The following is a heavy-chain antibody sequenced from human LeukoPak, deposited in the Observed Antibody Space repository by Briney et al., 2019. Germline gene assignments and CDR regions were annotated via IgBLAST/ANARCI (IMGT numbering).Heavy chain of an antibody. Sequence: PGGSLRLSCAASGFTFSNYAMNWVRQAPGRGLEWVLGISGGGGSTWYADSVKGRFTISRDDSKNTVYLQMNSLRAEDTAIYYCAKVAPGYCSSTSCYRGIDYWGRGTLVTVSS. CDR3: AKVAPGYCSSTSCYRGIDY. J-gene: IGHJ4*02. CDR2: ISGGGGST. D-gene: IGHD2-2*01. V-gene: IGHV3-23*01. CDR1: GFTFSNYA.